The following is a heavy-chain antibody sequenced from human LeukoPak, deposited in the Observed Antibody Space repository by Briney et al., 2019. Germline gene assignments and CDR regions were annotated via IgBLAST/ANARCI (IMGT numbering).Heavy chain of an antibody. Sequence: GASVKVSCKASGYTFTSYYMHWVRQAPGQGLEWMGIINPSGGSTSYAQKFQGRVTMTRDTSTSTVYMELSSLRSEDTAVYYCARVRAPISRTTTDYYYMDVWGKGTTVTVSS. D-gene: IGHD5-12*01. CDR1: GYTFTSYY. J-gene: IGHJ6*03. V-gene: IGHV1-46*01. CDR3: ARVRAPISRTTTDYYYMDV. CDR2: INPSGGST.